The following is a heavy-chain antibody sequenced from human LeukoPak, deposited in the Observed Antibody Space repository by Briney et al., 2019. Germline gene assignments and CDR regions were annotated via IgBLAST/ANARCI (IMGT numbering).Heavy chain of an antibody. D-gene: IGHD6-6*01. V-gene: IGHV3-7*01. CDR2: TKEDGSEK. J-gene: IGHJ4*02. Sequence: GGSLRLSCVASGFTFSTYWMSCVRQAPGKGPEWVACTKEDGSEKYYVESVKGRFTICRDNAQNSLYLQMNSLRVEDTAVYYCVRDKYSTSSSGSLFDYWGEGTLVTVSS. CDR1: GFTFSTYW. CDR3: VRDKYSTSSSGSLFDY.